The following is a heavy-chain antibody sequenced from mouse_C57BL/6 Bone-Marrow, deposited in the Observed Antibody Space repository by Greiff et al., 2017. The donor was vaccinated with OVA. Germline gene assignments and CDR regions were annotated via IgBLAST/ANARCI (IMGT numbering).Heavy chain of an antibody. J-gene: IGHJ3*01. CDR2: ISAGGSYT. CDR3: ARNWPWFAY. CDR1: GFTFSSYA. V-gene: IGHV5-4*01. D-gene: IGHD4-1*01. Sequence: EVQRVESGGGLVKPGGSLKLSCAASGFTFSSYAMSWVRQTPEKRLEWVATISAGGSYTYYPDNVKGRFTISRDNAKNNLYLQMSHLKSEDTAMYYCARNWPWFAYWGQGTLVTVSA.